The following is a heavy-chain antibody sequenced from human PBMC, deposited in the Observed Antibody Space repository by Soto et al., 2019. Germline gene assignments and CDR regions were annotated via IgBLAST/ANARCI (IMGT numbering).Heavy chain of an antibody. Sequence: PVGSLRLSCAASGFTFSSYGMHWVRQAPGKGLEWVAVISYDGSNKYYADSVKGRFTISRDNSKNTLYLQMNSLRAEDTAVYYCAKVVTIFGVVITGYGMDVWGQGTTVTVSS. V-gene: IGHV3-30*18. D-gene: IGHD3-3*01. CDR3: AKVVTIFGVVITGYGMDV. J-gene: IGHJ6*02. CDR1: GFTFSSYG. CDR2: ISYDGSNK.